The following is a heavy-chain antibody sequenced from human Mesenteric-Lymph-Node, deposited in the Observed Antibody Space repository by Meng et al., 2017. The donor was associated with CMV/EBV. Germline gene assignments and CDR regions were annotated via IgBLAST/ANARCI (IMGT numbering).Heavy chain of an antibody. J-gene: IGHJ3*02. D-gene: IGHD2-2*01. CDR1: GGSISSSRSY. CDR3: ACSGVVVPAAIRAFDI. V-gene: IGHV4-39*07. CDR2: INHSGST. Sequence: SETLSLTCNVSGGSISSSRSYWVWIRQPPGKGLEWIGEINHSGSTNYNPSLKSRVTISVDTSRNQFSLKLSSVTAADTAVYYCACSGVVVPAAIRAFDIWGQGTMVTVSS.